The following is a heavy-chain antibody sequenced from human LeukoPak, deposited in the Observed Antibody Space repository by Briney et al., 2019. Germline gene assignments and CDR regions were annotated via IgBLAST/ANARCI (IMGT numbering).Heavy chain of an antibody. CDR2: ISGSGGST. Sequence: PGGSLRLSCAASRFTFSSYGMSWVRQAPGKGLEWVSAISGSGGSTYYADSVKGRFTISRDNSKNTLYLQMNTLRAEDTAIYYCAKAFDYGDYAYDSWGQGTLVSVSS. CDR3: AKAFDYGDYAYDS. V-gene: IGHV3-23*01. D-gene: IGHD4-17*01. J-gene: IGHJ4*02. CDR1: RFTFSSYG.